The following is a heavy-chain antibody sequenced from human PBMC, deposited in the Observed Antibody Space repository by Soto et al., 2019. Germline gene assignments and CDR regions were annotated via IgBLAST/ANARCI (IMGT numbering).Heavy chain of an antibody. Sequence: PSETLSLTCAVSGYSISSGYYWGWIRQPPGKGLEWIGSIYHSGSTYYNPSLKSRVTISVDTSKNQFSLKLSSVTAADTAVYYCARDGVPYDDDSSGYSVWGQGTLVTVS. CDR2: IYHSGST. D-gene: IGHD3-22*01. CDR3: ARDGVPYDDDSSGYSV. V-gene: IGHV4-38-2*02. CDR1: GYSISSGYY. J-gene: IGHJ4*02.